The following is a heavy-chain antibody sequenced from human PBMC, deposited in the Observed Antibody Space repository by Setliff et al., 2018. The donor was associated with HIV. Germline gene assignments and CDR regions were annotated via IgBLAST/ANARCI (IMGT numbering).Heavy chain of an antibody. CDR1: GGSISSYY. CDR2: IYYSGST. Sequence: PSETLSLTCTVSGGSISSYYWSWIRQPPGKGLEWIGYIYYSGSTNYNPSLKNRVTISIDTSKKQFSLSLSSVTAADTAVYYCARDLGRITLSGVNEGWFDPWGQGTLVTVSS. J-gene: IGHJ5*02. CDR3: ARDLGRITLSGVNEGWFDP. V-gene: IGHV4-59*01. D-gene: IGHD3-3*01.